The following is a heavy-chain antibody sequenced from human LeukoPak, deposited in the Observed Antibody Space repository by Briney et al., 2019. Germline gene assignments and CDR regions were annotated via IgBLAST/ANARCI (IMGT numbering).Heavy chain of an antibody. CDR3: ARGSYDSSGYSNYFDY. Sequence: LRLSCAASGFTFDDYAMHWVRQPPGKGLEWIGYIYHSGSTYYNPSLKSRVTISVDRSKNQFSLKLSSVTAADTAVYYCARGSYDSSGYSNYFDYWGQGTLVTVSS. V-gene: IGHV4-30-2*01. CDR1: GFTFDDYA. D-gene: IGHD3-22*01. J-gene: IGHJ4*02. CDR2: IYHSGST.